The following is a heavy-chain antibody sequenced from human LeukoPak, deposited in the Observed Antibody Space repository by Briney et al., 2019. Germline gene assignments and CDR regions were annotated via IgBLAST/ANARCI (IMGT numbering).Heavy chain of an antibody. CDR3: ARDPDRDVLRYFDWILYGGWFDP. CDR2: ITYDGSNK. V-gene: IGHV3-30*04. J-gene: IGHJ5*02. D-gene: IGHD3-9*01. Sequence: GGSLRVSCAASGFTFSSYAMHWVRQAPGKGLEGVAVITYDGSNKYYADSVKGRFTISRDNSKNTVYLQMNSLRAEDTAVYYCARDPDRDVLRYFDWILYGGWFDPWGQGTLVTVSS. CDR1: GFTFSSYA.